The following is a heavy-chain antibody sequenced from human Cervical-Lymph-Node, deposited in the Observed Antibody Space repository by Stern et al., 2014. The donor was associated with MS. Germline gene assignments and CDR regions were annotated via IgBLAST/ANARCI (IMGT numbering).Heavy chain of an antibody. CDR3: AKEGGAVVKNYGWDV. D-gene: IGHD2-15*01. CDR1: GFSFRSYV. V-gene: IGHV3-30*18. J-gene: IGHJ6*02. Sequence: VQLMDSGGGVVQPGRSLRLFCAATGFSFRSYVMHWVRQAPVKGLELVAVVSYDGVNEYYADPVKCRFTISRDNSKNPLFLQMNSLTVADTAVYYCAKEGGAVVKNYGWDVWGQGTTVTVS. CDR2: VSYDGVNE.